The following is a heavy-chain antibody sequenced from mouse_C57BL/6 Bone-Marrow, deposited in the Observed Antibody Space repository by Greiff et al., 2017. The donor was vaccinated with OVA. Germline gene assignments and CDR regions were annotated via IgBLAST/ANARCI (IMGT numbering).Heavy chain of an antibody. D-gene: IGHD1-1*01. Sequence: EVKLMESGPGMVKPSQSLSLTCTVTGYSITSGYDWHWIRHFPGNKLEWMGYISSSGSTNYNPSLKSRISITHDTSKNHFFLKLNSVTTEDTATYYCARGGNYYGSEGSYYFDYWGQGTTLTVSS. CDR1: GYSITSGYD. J-gene: IGHJ2*01. CDR3: ARGGNYYGSEGSYYFDY. CDR2: ISSSGST. V-gene: IGHV3-1*01.